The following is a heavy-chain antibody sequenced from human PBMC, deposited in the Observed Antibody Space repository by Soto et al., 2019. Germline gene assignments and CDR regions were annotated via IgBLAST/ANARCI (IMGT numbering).Heavy chain of an antibody. Sequence: SETLSLTCAVYGGSFSGYYWSWIRQPPGKGLEWIGEINHSGSTNYNPSLKSRVTISVDTSKNQFSLKLSSVTAADTAVYYLAGLREDGNKRRKNHYLDYGRKGPRVTVSS. J-gene: IGHJ4*02. CDR1: GGSFSGYY. CDR2: INHSGST. CDR3: AGLREDGNKRRKNHYLDY. D-gene: IGHD3-16*01. V-gene: IGHV4-34*01.